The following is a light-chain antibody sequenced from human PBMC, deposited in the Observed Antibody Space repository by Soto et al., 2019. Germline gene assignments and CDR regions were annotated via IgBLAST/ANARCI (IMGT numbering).Light chain of an antibody. Sequence: DIQMTQSPSSLSASVGDRVTITCRASQGISNYVAWYQQKPGKPPKLLIYAASTLQSGVPSRFSGSGSGTDFTLTINSLQPEDVATYSCQQYSSVPVFCPGTKVDIK. CDR1: QGISNY. V-gene: IGKV1-27*01. J-gene: IGKJ3*01. CDR3: QQYSSVPV. CDR2: AAS.